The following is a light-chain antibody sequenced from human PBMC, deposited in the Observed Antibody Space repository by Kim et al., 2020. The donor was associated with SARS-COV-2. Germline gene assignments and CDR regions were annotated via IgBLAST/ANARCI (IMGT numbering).Light chain of an antibody. V-gene: IGLV2-14*03. J-gene: IGLJ2*01. CDR2: DVS. CDR1: SSRVVDYNY. CDR3: TSYSGADTVV. Sequence: QSITISCSGTSSRVVDYNYVSWYQQHPDKTPTLIIYDVSDRPSGVSTHFSGSKSGNTAALTISGLQAADEADYYCTSYSGADTVVFGGGTQLTVL.